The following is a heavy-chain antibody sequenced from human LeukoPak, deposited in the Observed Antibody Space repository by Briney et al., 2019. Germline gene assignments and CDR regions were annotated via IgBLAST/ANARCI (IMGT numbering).Heavy chain of an antibody. CDR3: ARDQVSGDSSGYHFDY. J-gene: IGHJ4*02. V-gene: IGHV1-18*01. Sequence: ASVKVSCKASGYTFTSYGITWVRQAPGQWLEWMGWISTYNGNTNYAQKVQGRVTMTTDTSTSTAYMELSSLRSEDTAVYYCARDQVSGDSSGYHFDYWGQGTLVTVSS. CDR1: GYTFTSYG. D-gene: IGHD3-22*01. CDR2: ISTYNGNT.